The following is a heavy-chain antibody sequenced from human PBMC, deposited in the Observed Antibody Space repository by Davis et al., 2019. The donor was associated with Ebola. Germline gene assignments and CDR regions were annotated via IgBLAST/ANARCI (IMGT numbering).Heavy chain of an antibody. CDR3: AKDPVRAYGSEMG. V-gene: IGHV3-23*01. CDR2: ISSSGGST. Sequence: PGGSLRLSCAASGFTFSSYAMSWVRQAPGKGLEWVSAISSSGGSTYYADSVKGRFTISRDNSKNTLYLQMNSLRAEDTAVYYCAKDPVRAYGSEMGWGQGTLVTVSS. D-gene: IGHD3-10*01. CDR1: GFTFSSYA. J-gene: IGHJ4*02.